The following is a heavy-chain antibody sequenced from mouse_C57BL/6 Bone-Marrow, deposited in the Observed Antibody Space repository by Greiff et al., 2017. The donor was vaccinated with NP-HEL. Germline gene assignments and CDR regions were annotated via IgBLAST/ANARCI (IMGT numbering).Heavy chain of an antibody. D-gene: IGHD1-1*01. CDR1: GYTFTSYW. CDR3: ARGYYGSSPWFAY. Sequence: QVQLQQPGAELVKPGASVKLSCKASGYTFTSYWMHWVKQRPGQGLEWIGMIHPNSGSTNYNEKFKSKATLTVDKSSSTAYMQLSSLTSEDCAVYYCARGYYGSSPWFAYWGQGTLVTVSA. V-gene: IGHV1-64*01. J-gene: IGHJ3*01. CDR2: IHPNSGST.